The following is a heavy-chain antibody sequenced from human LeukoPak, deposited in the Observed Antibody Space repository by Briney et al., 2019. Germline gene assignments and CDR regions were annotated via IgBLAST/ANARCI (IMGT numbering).Heavy chain of an antibody. Sequence: PGGSLRLSCAASGFTFSNPWKSWAPQAPGRGREWVGRIKSKTDSGTTDYAAPVKGRFTISRDDSNNTLYLQMNSLKTEAAAVYYCTTTLIAAAFHWGQGTLVTVSS. V-gene: IGHV3-15*01. CDR3: TTTLIAAAFH. D-gene: IGHD6-13*01. J-gene: IGHJ4*02. CDR2: IKSKTDSGTT. CDR1: GFTFSNPW.